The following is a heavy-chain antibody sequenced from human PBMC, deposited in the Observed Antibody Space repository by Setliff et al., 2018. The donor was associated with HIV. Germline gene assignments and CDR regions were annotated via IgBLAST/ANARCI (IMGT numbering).Heavy chain of an antibody. CDR3: AKERLYGSGRAFDY. D-gene: IGHD3-10*01. Sequence: GGSLRLSCAASGFTFRTYDMSWVRQAPGKGLEWVSSISYNGGTTYYADSVKGRFTISRDNFKNTLYLQMDSLRAEDTALYYCAKERLYGSGRAFDYWGQGTLVTVSS. CDR2: ISYNGGTT. CDR1: GFTFRTYD. J-gene: IGHJ4*02. V-gene: IGHV3-23*01.